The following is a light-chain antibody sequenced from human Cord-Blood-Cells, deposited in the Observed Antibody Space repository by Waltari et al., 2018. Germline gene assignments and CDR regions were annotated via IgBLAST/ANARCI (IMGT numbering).Light chain of an antibody. V-gene: IGLV3-25*02. CDR1: ALPKHY. J-gene: IGLJ3*02. Sequence: SYELTHPPSASVSPGQTARITCSGDALPKHYVYLDQQKPGQAPVLVIYKGSERPSGIPERFSGSSSGKTVTLTISGVQAEDEADYYCQTADSSGTWVFGGGTKLTVL. CDR2: KGS. CDR3: QTADSSGTWV.